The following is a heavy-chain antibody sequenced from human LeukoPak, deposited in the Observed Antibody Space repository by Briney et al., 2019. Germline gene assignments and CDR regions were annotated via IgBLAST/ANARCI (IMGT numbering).Heavy chain of an antibody. CDR2: ISDSGRTT. D-gene: IGHD2-15*01. J-gene: IGHJ4*02. CDR3: ARNKGWELPAELDS. Sequence: GGSLRLSCAVSGLTFSNFKMNWVRQAPGKGLEWVSYISDSGRTTFYADSVKGRFTISRDNAKNSLYLQMNSLRAEDTAVYYCARNKGWELPAELDSWGQGTLVTVSS. CDR1: GLTFSNFK. V-gene: IGHV3-48*03.